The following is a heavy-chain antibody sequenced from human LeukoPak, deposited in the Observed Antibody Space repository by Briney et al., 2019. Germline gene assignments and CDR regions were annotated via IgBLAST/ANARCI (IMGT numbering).Heavy chain of an antibody. CDR3: ARDGLKEYSSSWYGAFDI. Sequence: PGGSLRLSCAASGFTFDDYAMHWVRQAPGKGLEWVSGISWNSGSIGYADSVKGRFTISRDNSKDTLYLQMNSLRAEDTAVYYCARDGLKEYSSSWYGAFDIWGQGTMVTVSS. J-gene: IGHJ3*02. CDR1: GFTFDDYA. CDR2: ISWNSGSI. D-gene: IGHD6-13*01. V-gene: IGHV3-9*01.